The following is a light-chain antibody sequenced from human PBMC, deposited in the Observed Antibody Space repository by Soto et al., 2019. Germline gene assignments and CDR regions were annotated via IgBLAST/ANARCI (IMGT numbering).Light chain of an antibody. Sequence: DIQMTQSPSSVSASVGDRVIITCRASQNINRWLAWYQQKPGKAPQLLIYATSTLHSGVPSRFSGSGSGTDFTLTVSSLQPEDFATYYCQQANSFPHTLGGGTMVEIK. CDR2: ATS. V-gene: IGKV1-12*01. J-gene: IGKJ4*01. CDR1: QNINRW. CDR3: QQANSFPHT.